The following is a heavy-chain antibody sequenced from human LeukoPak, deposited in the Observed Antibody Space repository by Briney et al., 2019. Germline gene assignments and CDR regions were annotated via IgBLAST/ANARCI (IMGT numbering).Heavy chain of an antibody. CDR1: GFTFSSYA. J-gene: IGHJ4*02. Sequence: GGSLRLSCAASGFTFSSYAMHWVRQAPGKGLEWAAVISYDGSNKYYADSVKGRFTISRDNSKNTLYLQMNSLRAEDTAVYYCARGNFATYYYDSSGYFPIDYWGQGTLVTVSS. D-gene: IGHD3-22*01. CDR2: ISYDGSNK. CDR3: ARGNFATYYYDSSGYFPIDY. V-gene: IGHV3-30*04.